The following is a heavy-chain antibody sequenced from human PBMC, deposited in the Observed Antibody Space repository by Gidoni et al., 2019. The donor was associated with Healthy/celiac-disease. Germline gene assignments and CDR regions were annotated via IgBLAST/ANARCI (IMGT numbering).Heavy chain of an antibody. CDR1: GFTLADYA. Sequence: EVQLVASGGGLVQPGRSLRLSCAAPGFTLADYAMHWVRQPPGKGREWVAGMSWNSGSIGYADSVKGRFTISRDNAKNSLYLQMNSLRAEDTALYYCAKGINSSSWYTNWFDPWGQGTLVTVSS. CDR3: AKGINSSSWYTNWFDP. V-gene: IGHV3-9*01. D-gene: IGHD6-13*01. J-gene: IGHJ5*02. CDR2: MSWNSGSI.